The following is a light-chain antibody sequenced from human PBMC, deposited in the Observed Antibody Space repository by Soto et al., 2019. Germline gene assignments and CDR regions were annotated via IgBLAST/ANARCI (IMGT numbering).Light chain of an antibody. CDR1: QTVSSY. CDR3: QQYGTSPIT. V-gene: IGKV3-20*01. Sequence: ENVLTQSPGTLSLSPGERATLSCRASQTVSSYLTWYQQRPGQAPRLLIYGASKRATGIPDRFSGSGSGTDFTLTISRLEPEDFALSYCQQYGTSPITFGQGTRLEIK. CDR2: GAS. J-gene: IGKJ5*01.